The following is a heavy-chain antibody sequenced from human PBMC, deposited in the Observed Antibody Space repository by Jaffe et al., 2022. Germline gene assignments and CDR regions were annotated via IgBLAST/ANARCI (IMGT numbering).Heavy chain of an antibody. CDR2: IIPIFGTA. J-gene: IGHJ3*02. V-gene: IGHV1-69*01. Sequence: QVQLVQSGAEVKKPGSSVKVSCKASGGTFSSYAISWVRQAPGQGLEWMGGIIPIFGTANYAQKFQGRVTITADESTSTAYMELSSLRSEDTAVYYCARDKWCSGGSCYTAPDGPDDAFDIWGQGTMVTVSS. CDR3: ARDKWCSGGSCYTAPDGPDDAFDI. D-gene: IGHD2-15*01. CDR1: GGTFSSYA.